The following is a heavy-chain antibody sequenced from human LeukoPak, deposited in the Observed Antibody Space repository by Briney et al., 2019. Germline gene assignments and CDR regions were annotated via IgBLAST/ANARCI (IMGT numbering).Heavy chain of an antibody. CDR3: AREGSTAGFDY. Sequence: GGSLRLSWAASGFTFSSYAMHWVRQAPGKGLEWVAVISYDGSNKYYADSVKGRFTISRDNSKNTLYLQMNSLRAEDTAVYYCAREGSTAGFDYWGQGTLVTVSS. CDR1: GFTFSSYA. D-gene: IGHD2-15*01. V-gene: IGHV3-30-3*01. CDR2: ISYDGSNK. J-gene: IGHJ4*02.